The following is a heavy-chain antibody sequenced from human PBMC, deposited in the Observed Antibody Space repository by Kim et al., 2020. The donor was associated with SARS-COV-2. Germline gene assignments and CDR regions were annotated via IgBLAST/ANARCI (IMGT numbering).Heavy chain of an antibody. V-gene: IGHV3-7*01. CDR2: IKQDGREK. CDR3: ARDGRGKAPYYYDSSGYHRFFDY. CDR1: GFTFSSYW. J-gene: IGHJ4*02. Sequence: GGSLRLSCAASGFTFSSYWMSWVRQAPGKGLEWVANIKQDGREKYDVDSVKGRFTISRDNAKNSLYLQMNSLRAEDTAVYYCARDGRGKAPYYYDSSGYHRFFDYWGQGTLVTVSS. D-gene: IGHD3-22*01.